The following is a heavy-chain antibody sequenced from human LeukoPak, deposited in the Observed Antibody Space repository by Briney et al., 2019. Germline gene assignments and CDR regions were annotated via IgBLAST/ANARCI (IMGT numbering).Heavy chain of an antibody. CDR2: IFPSGTT. CDR3: AKQTSALAFPI. J-gene: IGHJ3*02. V-gene: IGHV4-59*08. CDR1: GDSISNNY. D-gene: IGHD2-2*01. Sequence: SETLSLTCTVSGDSISNNYWSWIRQPPGEGLEWIASIFPSGTTNYNPSLKSRVTVSVDTSKNLFSLKVNSVTAADTAVYYCAKQTSALAFPIWGQGTKVTVSS.